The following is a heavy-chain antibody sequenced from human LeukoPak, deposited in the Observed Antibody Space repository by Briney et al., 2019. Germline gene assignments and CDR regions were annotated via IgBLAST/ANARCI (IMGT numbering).Heavy chain of an antibody. CDR3: ARFKWNDGTSIDY. CDR2: INHSGST. CDR1: GGSFSGYY. D-gene: IGHD1-20*01. V-gene: IGHV4-34*01. J-gene: IGHJ4*02. Sequence: SETLSLTCAVYGGSFSGYYWSWIRQPPGKGLEWVGEINHSGSTNYNPSLKSRVTISVDTSKNQFSLKLSSVTAADTAVYYCARFKWNDGTSIDYWGQGTLVTVSS.